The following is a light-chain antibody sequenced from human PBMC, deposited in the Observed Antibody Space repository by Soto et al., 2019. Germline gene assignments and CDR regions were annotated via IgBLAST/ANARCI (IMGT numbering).Light chain of an antibody. J-gene: IGKJ5*01. V-gene: IGKV1-33*01. Sequence: DIRMTQSPSSLSASVGDRVIITCQANQDISTLLNWFQQKPGKAPKLLISDASILESGVPSRVSGSGSGTDFTFTITSLQPEDFATYYCQQLFDSPITFGQGTRLEIK. CDR1: QDISTL. CDR3: QQLFDSPIT. CDR2: DAS.